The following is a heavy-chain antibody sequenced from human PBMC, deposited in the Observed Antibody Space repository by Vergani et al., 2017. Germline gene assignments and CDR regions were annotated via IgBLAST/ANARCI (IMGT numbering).Heavy chain of an antibody. D-gene: IGHD2-15*01. V-gene: IGHV3-30*02. CDR3: AKEGGGYCSSGTCYPEY. CDR2: IRSDESRR. Sequence: QVQLVESGGGVVQPGGSLRLSCAASGFTFNSYGMHWVRQAPGKGLEWVASIRSDESRRYYGDSMEGPFTISRDNSKNTLYLQMKSLRPEDTAVYYCAKEGGGYCSSGTCYPEYWGRGTLVIVSS. J-gene: IGHJ4*02. CDR1: GFTFNSYG.